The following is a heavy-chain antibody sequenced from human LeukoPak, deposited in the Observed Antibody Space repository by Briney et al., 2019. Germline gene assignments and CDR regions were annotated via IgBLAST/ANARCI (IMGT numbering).Heavy chain of an antibody. CDR1: GGSISSGGYY. J-gene: IGHJ5*02. D-gene: IGHD1-26*01. V-gene: IGHV4-61*08. CDR3: ARQEGGSYSPCWFDP. Sequence: SETLCLTCTVSGGSISSGGYYWSWIRQHPGKGLEWIGYIYTSGSTNYNPSLKSRVTISVVTSKSQFSLKLSSVTAADTAVYYCARQEGGSYSPCWFDPWGQGTLVTVSS. CDR2: IYTSGST.